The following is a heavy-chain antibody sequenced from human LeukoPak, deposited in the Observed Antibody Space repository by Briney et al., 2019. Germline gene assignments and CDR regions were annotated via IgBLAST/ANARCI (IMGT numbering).Heavy chain of an antibody. V-gene: IGHV4-59*01. J-gene: IGHJ6*03. CDR1: GGSIGSYY. Sequence: SETLSLTCTVSGGSIGSYYWSWIRQPPGKGLEYIGYIYYSGSTNYNPSLKSRVTISVDTSKNQFSLKLSSVTAADTAVYYCARTEESGYSYGYFGYYYYMDVWGKGTTVTVSS. CDR2: IYYSGST. CDR3: ARTEESGYSYGYFGYYYYMDV. D-gene: IGHD5-18*01.